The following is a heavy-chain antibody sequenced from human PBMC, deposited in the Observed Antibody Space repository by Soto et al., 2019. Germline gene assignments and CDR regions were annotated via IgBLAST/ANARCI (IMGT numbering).Heavy chain of an antibody. V-gene: IGHV4-59*01. CDR1: GGSMSSYY. CDR2: IYSSGTH. CDR3: ARVQMATLFFDY. D-gene: IGHD5-12*01. Sequence: SLTCDVSGGSMSSYYWSWVRQPPGKGLEWIGYIYSSGTHNYNPSLESRLTISIDTSKNQFSLRLSSVTAADTAVYYCARVQMATLFFDYWGQGTLVTVSS. J-gene: IGHJ4*02.